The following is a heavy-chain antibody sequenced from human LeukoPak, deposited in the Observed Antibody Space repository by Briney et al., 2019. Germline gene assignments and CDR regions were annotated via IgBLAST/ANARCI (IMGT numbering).Heavy chain of an antibody. CDR1: GYTLTELS. V-gene: IGHV1-24*01. CDR2: FDPEDGET. CDR3: ATVKLRFLEWLFPVDY. D-gene: IGHD3-3*01. J-gene: IGHJ4*02. Sequence: ASVKVSCKVSGYTLTELSMQWVRQAPGKGLEWMGGFDPEDGETIYAQKFQGRVTMTEDTSTDTAYMELSSLRSEDTAVYYCATVKLRFLEWLFPVDYWGQGTLVTVSS.